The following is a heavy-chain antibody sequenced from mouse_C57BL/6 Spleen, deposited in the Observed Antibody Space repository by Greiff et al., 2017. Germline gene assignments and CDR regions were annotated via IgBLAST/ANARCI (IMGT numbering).Heavy chain of an antibody. J-gene: IGHJ4*01. CDR3: ARSKFPYYYAMDY. Sequence: QVQLKQPGAELVKPGASVKMSCKASGYTFTSYWITWVKQRPGQGLEWIGDIYPGSGSTNYNEKFKSKATLTVDTSSSTAYMQLSSLTSEDSAVYYCARSKFPYYYAMDYWGQGTSVTVSS. CDR1: GYTFTSYW. CDR2: IYPGSGST. V-gene: IGHV1-55*01.